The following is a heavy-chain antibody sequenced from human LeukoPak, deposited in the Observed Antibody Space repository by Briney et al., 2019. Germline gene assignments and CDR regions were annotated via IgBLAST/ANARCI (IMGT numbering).Heavy chain of an antibody. CDR3: TTDMRWERWLQLPDY. V-gene: IGHV3-15*01. CDR1: GFTFSNAW. Sequence: GGSLRLSCAASGFTFSNAWVSWVRQAPGKGRECVGRIKSKTDGGTTDYAALVKGRFTISRDVSKTTLYLQMNSLKTEDTAVYYCTTDMRWERWLQLPDYWGQGTLVTVSS. D-gene: IGHD5-24*01. CDR2: IKSKTDGGTT. J-gene: IGHJ4*02.